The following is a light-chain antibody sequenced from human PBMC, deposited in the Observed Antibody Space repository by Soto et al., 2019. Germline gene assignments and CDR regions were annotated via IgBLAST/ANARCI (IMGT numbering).Light chain of an antibody. CDR2: EVT. CDR3: SSFSSSSTLYV. J-gene: IGLJ1*01. V-gene: IGLV2-14*01. CDR1: SSDVGGYKY. Sequence: QSALAQPASVSGPPGQSITISCTGTSSDVGGYKYVSWYQQHPGKAPKLMIYEVTNRPSGVSNRFSGSKSGNTASLTVSGLQAEDEADYYCSSFSSSSTLYVFGTGTKVTVL.